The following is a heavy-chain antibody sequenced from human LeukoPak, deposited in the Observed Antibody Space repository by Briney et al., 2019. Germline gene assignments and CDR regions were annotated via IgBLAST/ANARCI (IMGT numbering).Heavy chain of an antibody. Sequence: GVTVKLSCKASRYTFTRYDINWVREAARNGLEWMGWMNSNTGRTGYAQKFQRRLTMTRDTSINTAYIELTNLRSEDTAIYYCARLSQTPDYYTLGGYFFLGYWGQGTPVTVSS. D-gene: IGHD3-10*01. V-gene: IGHV1-8*01. J-gene: IGHJ4*02. CDR1: RYTFTRYD. CDR2: MNSNTGRT. CDR3: ARLSQTPDYYTLGGYFFLGY.